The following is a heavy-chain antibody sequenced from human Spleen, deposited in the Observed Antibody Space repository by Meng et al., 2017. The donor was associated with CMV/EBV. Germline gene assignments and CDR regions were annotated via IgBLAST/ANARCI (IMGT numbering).Heavy chain of an antibody. CDR2: INWNGGST. V-gene: IGHV3-20*04. CDR1: GFIFDDFG. Sequence: GESLKISCEASGFIFDDFGVSWVRQGPGKGLEWVSGINWNGGSTGYADSVKGRFTISRDNAKNSLYLQMNSLRAEDTALYYCASGDWELRYWGQGTLVTVSS. CDR3: ASGDWELRY. J-gene: IGHJ4*02. D-gene: IGHD1-26*01.